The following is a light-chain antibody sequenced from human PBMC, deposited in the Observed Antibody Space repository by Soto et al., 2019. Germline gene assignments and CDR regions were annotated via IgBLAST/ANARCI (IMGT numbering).Light chain of an antibody. CDR1: SSDVGGYNY. CDR3: CSYAGSYTLRVV. CDR2: DVS. J-gene: IGLJ2*01. V-gene: IGLV2-11*01. Sequence: QSALTQPRSVSGSPGQSVTISCTGTSSDVGGYNYVSWYQQHPGKAPKLMIYDVSKRPSGVPDRFSGSKSGNTASLTISGLQAEDEADYYCCSYAGSYTLRVVFGGGTKLT.